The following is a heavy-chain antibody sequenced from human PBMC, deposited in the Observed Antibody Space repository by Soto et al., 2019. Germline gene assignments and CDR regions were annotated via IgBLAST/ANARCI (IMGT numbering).Heavy chain of an antibody. V-gene: IGHV4-59*01. D-gene: IGHD6-19*01. J-gene: IGHJ4*02. CDR1: GGSISSYY. Sequence: SETLSLTCTVSGGSISSYYWSWIRQPPGKGLEWIGYIYYSGSTNYNPSLKSRVTISVDTSKNQFSLKLSSVTAADTAVYYCARDEYSSGWYDYWGQGTLVTVSS. CDR2: IYYSGST. CDR3: ARDEYSSGWYDY.